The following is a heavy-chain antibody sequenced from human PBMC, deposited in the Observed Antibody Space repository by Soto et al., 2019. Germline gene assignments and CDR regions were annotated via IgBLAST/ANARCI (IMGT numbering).Heavy chain of an antibody. J-gene: IGHJ6*02. CDR1: GFTFSSYG. V-gene: IGHV3-33*01. CDR2: IWYDGSNK. CDR3: ARESDPLAAVAGNGMDV. D-gene: IGHD6-19*01. Sequence: QVQLVESGGGVVQPGRSLRLSCAASGFTFSSYGMHWVRQAPGKGLEWVAVIWYDGSNKYYADSVKGRFTISRDNSKNTLYLPMNSLRAEDTAVYYCARESDPLAAVAGNGMDVWGQGTTVTVSS.